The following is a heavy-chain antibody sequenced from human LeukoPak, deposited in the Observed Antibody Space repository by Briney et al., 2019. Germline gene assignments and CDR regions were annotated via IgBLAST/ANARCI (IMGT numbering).Heavy chain of an antibody. CDR2: VSPYNGDT. CDR1: GYTFNNYG. CDR3: AKDWHILTGRNCFDP. D-gene: IGHD3-9*01. V-gene: IGHV1-18*01. J-gene: IGHJ5*01. Sequence: WASVTVSCKACGYTFNNYGMSWVRQAPGQGVEWMGWVSPYNGDTKYAQKFHGRVTISTDTSTRTAYMELRSLTVDDTAIYYCAKDWHILTGRNCFDPWGQGTLVTVSS.